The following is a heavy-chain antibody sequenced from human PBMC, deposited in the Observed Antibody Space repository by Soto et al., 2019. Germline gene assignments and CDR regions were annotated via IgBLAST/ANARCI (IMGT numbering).Heavy chain of an antibody. CDR2: ISGYNGNT. CDR1: GYTFSNYG. CDR3: SRFIMVGGWFDPNYYHGMDV. V-gene: IGHV1-18*01. J-gene: IGHJ6*02. D-gene: IGHD6-19*01. Sequence: ASVKVSCKTSGYTFSNYGINWVRQAPGQGLEWMGWISGYNGNTNYAQTVQGRVTMTTDTSTGTVYMELRSLKSDDTAIYYCSRFIMVGGWFDPNYYHGMDVWGQGTPVTVS.